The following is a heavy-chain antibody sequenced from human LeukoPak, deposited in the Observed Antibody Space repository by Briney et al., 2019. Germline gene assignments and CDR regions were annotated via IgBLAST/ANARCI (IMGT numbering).Heavy chain of an antibody. CDR1: GYTFTSYD. V-gene: IGHV1-8*03. Sequence: ASVKVSCKASGYTFTSYDINWVRQATGQGLEWMGWMNPNSGNTGYAQKFQGRVTITRSTSISTAYMELSSLRSEDTAVYYCARGKYYDFWSGYYRSNAFDIWGQGTMVTVSS. J-gene: IGHJ3*02. CDR3: ARGKYYDFWSGYYRSNAFDI. D-gene: IGHD3-3*01. CDR2: MNPNSGNT.